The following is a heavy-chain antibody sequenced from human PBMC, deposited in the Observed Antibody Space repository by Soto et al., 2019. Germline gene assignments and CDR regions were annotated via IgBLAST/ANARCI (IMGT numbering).Heavy chain of an antibody. CDR3: AREYEVTTPFDY. CDR1: GFTVSSNY. Sequence: EVQLVESGGGLVQPGGSLRLSCAASGFTVSSNYMSWVRQAPGKGLEWVSVIYSGGSTYYAVSVKRRCTISRDNSKNTLYLQMNSLRAEDTAVYYCAREYEVTTPFDYWGQGTIVTVSS. J-gene: IGHJ4*02. D-gene: IGHD4-17*01. V-gene: IGHV3-66*01. CDR2: IYSGGST.